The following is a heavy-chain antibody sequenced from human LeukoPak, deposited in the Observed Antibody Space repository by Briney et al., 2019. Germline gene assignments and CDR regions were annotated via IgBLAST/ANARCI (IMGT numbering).Heavy chain of an antibody. CDR2: MNPNSGNT. CDR3: ARGLGLVRGVIITSFDY. CDR1: GYTFTSYD. D-gene: IGHD3-10*01. V-gene: IGHV1-8*01. J-gene: IGHJ4*02. Sequence: ASVKVSRKASGYTFTSYDINWVRQATGQGLEWMGWMNPNSGNTGYAQKFQGRVTMTRNTSISTAYMELSSLRSEDTAVYYCARGLGLVRGVIITSFDYWGQGTLVTVSS.